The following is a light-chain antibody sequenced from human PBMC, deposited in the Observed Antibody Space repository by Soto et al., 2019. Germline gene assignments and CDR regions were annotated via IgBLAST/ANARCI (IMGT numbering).Light chain of an antibody. CDR2: AAS. V-gene: IGKV1-9*01. CDR3: QHLRSYPQT. J-gene: IGKJ4*01. CDR1: KGISGY. Sequence: DIQLTQSPSFLSASVGDRVTITCRTSKGISGYLAWYQQKPGKAPKLLIYAASTLQSGVPSRFSGSGSGTEFTLTISSLQPEDFATYYCQHLRSYPQTFGGGTRVEIK.